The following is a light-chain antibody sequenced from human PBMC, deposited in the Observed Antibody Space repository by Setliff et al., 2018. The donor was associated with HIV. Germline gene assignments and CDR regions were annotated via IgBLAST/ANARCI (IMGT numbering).Light chain of an antibody. CDR1: SSDVGGYNY. CDR2: EVS. Sequence: QSVLTQPASVSGSPGQSITISCTGTSSDVGGYNYVPWYQQHPGKAPILVIYEVSNRPSGVSNRFSGSKSGNAASLTISGLKAEDEADYYCSSFTSSSTYVFGTGTKVTVL. J-gene: IGLJ1*01. V-gene: IGLV2-14*01. CDR3: SSFTSSSTYV.